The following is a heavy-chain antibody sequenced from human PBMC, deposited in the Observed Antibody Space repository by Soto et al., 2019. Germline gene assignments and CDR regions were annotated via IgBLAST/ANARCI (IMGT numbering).Heavy chain of an antibody. CDR2: INHSGST. V-gene: IGHV4-34*01. D-gene: IGHD1-7*01. J-gene: IGHJ5*02. Sequence: SETLSLTCAVYGGSFSGYYWSWIRQPPGKGLEWIGEINHSGSTNYNPSLKSRVTISVDTSKNQFSLKLSSVTAADTAVYYCARGITGTTYRFDPWGQGTLVTVSS. CDR1: GGSFSGYY. CDR3: ARGITGTTYRFDP.